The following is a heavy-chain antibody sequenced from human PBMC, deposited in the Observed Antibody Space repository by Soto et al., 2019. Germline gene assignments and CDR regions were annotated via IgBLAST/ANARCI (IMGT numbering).Heavy chain of an antibody. CDR3: ASGASRWYPYFFDS. D-gene: IGHD6-13*01. CDR2: IIPYYNTL. J-gene: IGHJ4*02. Sequence: QAQVVQSGAEVRKPGSSVKLSCKASEGTFNSYAIAWVRQAPGQGLEWMGGIIPYYNTLNYAQKFQDRVTITAYDSTNTVYMELSSLRYDDTAVYFCASGASRWYPYFFDSWAQGTLVTVSS. V-gene: IGHV1-69*01. CDR1: EGTFNSYA.